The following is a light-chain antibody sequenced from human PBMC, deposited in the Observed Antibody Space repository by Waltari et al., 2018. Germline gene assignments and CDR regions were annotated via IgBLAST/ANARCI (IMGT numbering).Light chain of an antibody. J-gene: IGLJ2*01. V-gene: IGLV3-25*03. Sequence: SYELTQPPSVSVSPGQTARITCSGDALPKRYAHWYQPKPGQAPVMWIYKDSERPAGIPERFSGCSSGTTVTLTITGVQAEDEADYHCQSTDTSDSVVFGGGTKLTVL. CDR2: KDS. CDR3: QSTDTSDSVV. CDR1: ALPKRY.